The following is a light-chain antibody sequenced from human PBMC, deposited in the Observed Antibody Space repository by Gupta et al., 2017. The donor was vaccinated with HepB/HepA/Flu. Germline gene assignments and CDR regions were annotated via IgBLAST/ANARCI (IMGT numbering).Light chain of an antibody. J-gene: IGLJ2*01. CDR2: EVN. CDR1: RSDVGSYNL. V-gene: IGLV2-23*02. CDR3: CSYASTTVV. Sequence: DLPHSVSVSGSHRQSITISCSGTRSDVGSYNLVSWYQQHPGKAPKLMIYEVNKWTSGVSNRFSGSKSGNTASLTISGLQAEDEADYYCCSYASTTVVFGGGTKLTVL.